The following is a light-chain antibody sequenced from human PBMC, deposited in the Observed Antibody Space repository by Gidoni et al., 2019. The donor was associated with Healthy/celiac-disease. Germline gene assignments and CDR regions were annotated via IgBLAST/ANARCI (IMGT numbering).Light chain of an antibody. CDR1: NIGSES. CDR3: QVWDSSSDHGV. CDR2: DDS. Sequence: SSVLTPPPSVSVAPGQTARITCGGNNIGSESVHWYQQKPGQAPVLVVYDDSDRPSGIPERFSGSNSGNTATLTISRVEAGDEADYYCQVWDSSSDHGVFGGGTKLTVL. J-gene: IGLJ2*01. V-gene: IGLV3-21*02.